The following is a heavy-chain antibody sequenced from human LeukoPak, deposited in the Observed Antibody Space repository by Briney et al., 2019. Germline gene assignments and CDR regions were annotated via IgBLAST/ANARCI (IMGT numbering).Heavy chain of an antibody. D-gene: IGHD1-26*01. J-gene: IGHJ4*02. CDR2: ISGGGGST. CDR1: GFTFSSYA. CDR3: AKGIVGATMDY. Sequence: PGGSLRLSCAASGFTFSSYAMSWVRQVPGKGLEWVSGISGGGGSTYYADSVKGRFTISRDDSKNTLYLQMNSLRAEDAAVYYCAKGIVGATMDYWGQGTLVTVSS. V-gene: IGHV3-23*01.